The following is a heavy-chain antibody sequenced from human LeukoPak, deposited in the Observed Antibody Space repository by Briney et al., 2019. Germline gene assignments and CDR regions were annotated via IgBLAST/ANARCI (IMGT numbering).Heavy chain of an antibody. CDR1: GYTFTGYY. V-gene: IGHV1-2*02. J-gene: IGHJ1*01. CDR2: INPNSGGT. D-gene: IGHD4-17*01. CDR3: ASPILSRDLDYGDYEYFQH. Sequence: ASVKVSCKASGYTFTGYYKHWVRQAPGQGLEWMGWINPNSGGTNYAQKFQGRVTMTRDTSISTAYMELSRLRSDDTAVYYCASPILSRDLDYGDYEYFQHWGQGTLVTVSS.